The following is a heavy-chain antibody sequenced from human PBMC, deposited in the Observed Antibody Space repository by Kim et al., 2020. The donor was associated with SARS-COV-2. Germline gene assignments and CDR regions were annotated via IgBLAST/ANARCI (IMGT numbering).Heavy chain of an antibody. D-gene: IGHD2-15*01. J-gene: IGHJ4*02. Sequence: ASVKVSCKASGYTFTSYGISWVRQAPGQGLEWMGWISAYNGNTNYAQKLQGRVTMTTDTSTSTAYMELRSLRSDDTAVYYCARVARYCSGGSCFIDYWGQGTLVTVSS. CDR2: ISAYNGNT. V-gene: IGHV1-18*01. CDR3: ARVARYCSGGSCFIDY. CDR1: GYTFTSYG.